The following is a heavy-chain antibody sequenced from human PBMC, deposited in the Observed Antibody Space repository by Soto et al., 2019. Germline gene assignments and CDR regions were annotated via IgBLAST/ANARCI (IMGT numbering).Heavy chain of an antibody. D-gene: IGHD7-27*01. Sequence: GGSLRLSCAASGFTVSSNYMSWVRQAPGKGLEWVSVIYSGGSTYYADSVKGRFTISRDNSKNTLYLQMNSLRAEDTAGYYCAIDGRVFGLGIDYLNYGGKGTRAPVPS. CDR1: GFTVSSNY. J-gene: IGHJ4*02. CDR2: IYSGGST. V-gene: IGHV3-66*02. CDR3: AIDGRVFGLGIDYLNY.